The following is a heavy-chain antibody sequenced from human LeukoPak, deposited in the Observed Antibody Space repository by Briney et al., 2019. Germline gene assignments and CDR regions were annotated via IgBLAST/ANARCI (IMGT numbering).Heavy chain of an antibody. CDR2: IFYSGST. Sequence: SQTLSLTCTVSGGSISSGGYHWSWVRQPPGKGLEWIGYIFYSGSTNYNPSLKSRVTISVDTSKNQFSLKLSSVTAADTAVYYCARALGSWYYFDYWGQGTLVTVSS. V-gene: IGHV4-61*08. CDR1: GGSISSGGYH. J-gene: IGHJ4*02. D-gene: IGHD1-26*01. CDR3: ARALGSWYYFDY.